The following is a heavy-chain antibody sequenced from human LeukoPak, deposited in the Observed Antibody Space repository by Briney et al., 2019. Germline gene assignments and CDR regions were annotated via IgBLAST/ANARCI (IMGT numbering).Heavy chain of an antibody. V-gene: IGHV1-2*02. CDR1: GYTFTDYY. CDR2: INPYSGGT. D-gene: IGHD5-24*01. CDR3: ARDLAFGEMVTNRGAFDI. Sequence: PRASVKVSCKASGYTFTDYYMHWVRQAPGQGLEWMGWINPYSGGTNYAQKFQGRVTVTRDTSISTAYLGMSRLRSDDTAVYFCARDLAFGEMVTNRGAFDIWGQGTMVTVSS. J-gene: IGHJ3*02.